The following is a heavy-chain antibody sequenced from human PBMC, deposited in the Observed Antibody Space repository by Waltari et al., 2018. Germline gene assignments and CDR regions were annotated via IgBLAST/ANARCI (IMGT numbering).Heavy chain of an antibody. Sequence: EVQLLESGGGLVQPGGSRRLSCAASGFTFSSYAMSWVRRAPGKGLGWVSAISGSGGSTYYADSVKGRFTISRDNSKNTLYLQMNSLRAEDTAVYYCAKGPLGSWYFDLWGRGTLVTVSS. V-gene: IGHV3-23*01. CDR1: GFTFSSYA. CDR2: ISGSGGST. J-gene: IGHJ2*01. D-gene: IGHD3-16*01. CDR3: AKGPLGSWYFDL.